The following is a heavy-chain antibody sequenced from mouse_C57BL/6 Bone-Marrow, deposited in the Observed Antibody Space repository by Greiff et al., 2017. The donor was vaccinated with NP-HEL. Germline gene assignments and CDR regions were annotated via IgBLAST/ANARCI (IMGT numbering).Heavy chain of an antibody. CDR1: GYTFTSYW. CDR2: LHPSDSDT. V-gene: IGHV1-74*01. D-gene: IGHD1-1*01. J-gene: IGHJ1*03. Sequence: QVQLQQPGAELVKPGASVKVSCKASGYTFTSYWMHWVKQRPGQGLEWIGRLHPSDSDTNYNQKFKGKATLTVDKSSSTAYMQLSSLTSEDSAVYYCAISSSSYYWYFDGWGTGTTVTVSS. CDR3: AISSSSYYWYFDG.